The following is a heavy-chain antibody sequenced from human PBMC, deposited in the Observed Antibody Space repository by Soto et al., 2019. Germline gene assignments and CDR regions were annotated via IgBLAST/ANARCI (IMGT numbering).Heavy chain of an antibody. V-gene: IGHV3-30*18. J-gene: IGHJ4*02. CDR1: GFIFSSYG. CDR2: ISYEGSHT. CDR3: AKAVYCGGGSCSWSEGFDY. Sequence: QVQLVESGGGVVQPGRSLRLSCAASGFIFSSYGMHWVRQAPGKGLEWVAVISYEGSHTYYADSVKGRFTITRDNSKNTLDLQMNSLRPEDTAVYYWAKAVYCGGGSCSWSEGFDYWGQGTLLTVSS. D-gene: IGHD2-15*01.